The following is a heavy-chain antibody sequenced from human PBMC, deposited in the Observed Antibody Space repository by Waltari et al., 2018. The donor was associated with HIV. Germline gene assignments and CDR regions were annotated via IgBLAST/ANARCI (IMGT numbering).Heavy chain of an antibody. CDR3: TRGTFTVTYYFDY. CDR1: GFSFGDYA. Sequence: EVQLGESGGGLVQQGRSLRLPCATSGFSFGDYAMSWFRQAPGKGLEWVGFIRSKAYGGTTQYAASVKGRFTISRDDSKSIAYLQMNSLKTEDTALYYCTRGTFTVTYYFDYWGRGTLVTVSS. J-gene: IGHJ4*02. D-gene: IGHD4-17*01. CDR2: IRSKAYGGTT. V-gene: IGHV3-49*03.